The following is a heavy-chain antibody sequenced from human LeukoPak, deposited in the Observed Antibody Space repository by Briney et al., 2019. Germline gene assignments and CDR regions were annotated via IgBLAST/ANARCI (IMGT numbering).Heavy chain of an antibody. CDR1: GGSISSSSYY. V-gene: IGHV4-39*07. J-gene: IGHJ4*02. CDR2: IYYSGST. Sequence: PSETLSLTCTVSGGSISSSSYYWGWIRQPPGKGLEWIGSIYYSGSTYYNPSLKSRVTISVDTSKNQFSLKLSSVTAADTAVYYCARDRGGRNDYWGQGTLVTVSS. CDR3: ARDRGGRNDY.